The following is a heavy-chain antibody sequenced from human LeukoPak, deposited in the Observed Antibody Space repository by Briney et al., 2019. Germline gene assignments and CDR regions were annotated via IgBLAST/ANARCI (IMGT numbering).Heavy chain of an antibody. D-gene: IGHD6-25*01. CDR3: AREGSRRLYMDV. J-gene: IGHJ6*03. Sequence: SETLSLTCAVSGGSISTGNWWSWVRRSPDKGLEWIGEIYHSGSSNYNPSLKSRVTMSIDNSKHHFSLSLTSVTAADTAVYYCAREGSRRLYMDVWGRGTTVTVSS. V-gene: IGHV4-4*02. CDR1: GGSISTGNW. CDR2: IYHSGSS.